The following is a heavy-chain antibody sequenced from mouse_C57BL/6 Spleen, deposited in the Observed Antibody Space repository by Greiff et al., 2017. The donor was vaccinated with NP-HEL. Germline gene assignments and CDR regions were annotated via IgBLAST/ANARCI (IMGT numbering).Heavy chain of an antibody. J-gene: IGHJ4*01. Sequence: DVHLVESGGGLVKPGGSLKLSCAASGFTFSSYAMSWVRQTPEKRLEWVATISDGGSYTYYPDNVKGRFTISRDNAKNNLYLQMSHLKSEDTAMYYCAREGGLLRPSMDYWGQGTSVTVSS. CDR2: ISDGGSYT. V-gene: IGHV5-4*01. CDR1: GFTFSSYA. CDR3: AREGGLLRPSMDY. D-gene: IGHD1-2*01.